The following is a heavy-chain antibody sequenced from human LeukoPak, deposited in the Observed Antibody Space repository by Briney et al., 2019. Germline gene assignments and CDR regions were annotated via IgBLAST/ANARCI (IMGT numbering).Heavy chain of an antibody. D-gene: IGHD3-3*01. V-gene: IGHV3-7*01. CDR1: GFTFSSYC. CDR2: IRQEGGEI. J-gene: IGHJ6*03. CDR3: ARLRYNDFWSGSWKFYYSMDV. Sequence: GGSLRLSCTASGFTFSSYCMSWVRQAPGKGLEWVANIRQEGGEIYYADSVNGRFTISRDNAKNSLYLQMNSLRAEDTAVYYCARLRYNDFWSGSWKFYYSMDVWGKGTTVTVSS.